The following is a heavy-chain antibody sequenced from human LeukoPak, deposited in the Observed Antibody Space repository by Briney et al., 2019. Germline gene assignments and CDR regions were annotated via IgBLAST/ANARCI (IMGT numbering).Heavy chain of an antibody. CDR3: AKGDSSGYYYSYFDY. V-gene: IGHV3-23*01. Sequence: GGSLRLSCAASGLSISTYGTFSAYTMAWVRQAPGTGLEWVSTISASGGSTYYADSVKGRFTISRDNSENTLSLQMNSLRAEDTAVYYCAKGDSSGYYYSYFDYWGQGALVTVSS. CDR1: GLSISTYGTFSAYT. D-gene: IGHD3-22*01. J-gene: IGHJ4*02. CDR2: ISASGGST.